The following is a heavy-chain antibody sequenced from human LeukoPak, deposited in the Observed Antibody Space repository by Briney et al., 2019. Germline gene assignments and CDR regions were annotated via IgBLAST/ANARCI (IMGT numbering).Heavy chain of an antibody. CDR1: GFTFSDYY. CDR3: ARGEQLGFRYYYYGMDV. Sequence: GGSLRLSCAASGFTFSDYYMSWIRQAPGKGLEWVSYISSSGSTIYYADSVKGRFTISRDNAKNSLYLQMNSLRAEDTAVYYCARGEQLGFRYYYYGMDVWGQGTTVTVSS. J-gene: IGHJ6*02. CDR2: ISSSGSTI. D-gene: IGHD6-13*01. V-gene: IGHV3-11*04.